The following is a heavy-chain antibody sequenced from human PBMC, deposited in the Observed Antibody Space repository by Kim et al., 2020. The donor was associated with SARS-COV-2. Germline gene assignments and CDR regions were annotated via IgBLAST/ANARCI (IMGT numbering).Heavy chain of an antibody. D-gene: IGHD2-21*01. V-gene: IGHV3-30*04. CDR2: ISYDGSNK. J-gene: IGHJ4*02. CDR1: GFTFSSYA. Sequence: GGSLRLSCAASGFTFSSYAMHWVRQAPGKGLEWVAVISYDGSNKYYADSVKGRFTISRDNSKNTLYLQMNSLRAEDTAVYYCASYPPGAYWGQGTLVTVSS. CDR3: ASYPPGAY.